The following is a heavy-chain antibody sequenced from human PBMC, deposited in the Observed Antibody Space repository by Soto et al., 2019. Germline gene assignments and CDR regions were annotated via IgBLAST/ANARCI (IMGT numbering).Heavy chain of an antibody. CDR1: GFTFSSYA. V-gene: IGHV3-23*01. D-gene: IGHD6-13*01. J-gene: IGHJ4*02. CDR3: AKDTRAAADPYYFDY. CDR2: ISGSGGST. Sequence: GGSLRLSCAASGFTFSSYAMSWVRQAPGKGLEWVSAISGSGGSTYYADSVKGRFTISRDNSKNTLYLQMNSLRAEDTAIYYFAKDTRAAADPYYFDYWGQGTLVTVSS.